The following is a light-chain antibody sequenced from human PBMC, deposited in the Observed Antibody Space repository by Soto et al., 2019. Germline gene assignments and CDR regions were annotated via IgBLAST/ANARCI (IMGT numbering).Light chain of an antibody. V-gene: IGKV3-11*01. CDR2: DAS. CDR1: QSVSSY. J-gene: IGKJ1*01. Sequence: EIVLTQSPATLSLSPGERATLSCRASQSVSSYLAWYQQKPGQAPRLLIYDASNRATGIPDRFSGSGSGTEFTLTISSLEPEDFAAYYCQQRSNWPRTFGQGTKVEIK. CDR3: QQRSNWPRT.